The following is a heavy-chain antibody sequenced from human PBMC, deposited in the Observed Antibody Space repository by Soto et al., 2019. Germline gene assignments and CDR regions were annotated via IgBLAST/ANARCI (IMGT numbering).Heavy chain of an antibody. J-gene: IGHJ1*01. V-gene: IGHV3-15*01. CDR1: GFTFSNAW. Sequence: EVQLVESGGGLVKPGGSLRLSCAASGFTFSNAWMSWVRQAPGKGLEWVGRIKSKTDGGTTDYAAPVKGRFTISRDDSKNTLYLQMNSLKTEDTAVYYCTTDLARYLLRAVVNTAEYFQHWGQGTLVTVSS. CDR2: IKSKTDGGTT. CDR3: TTDLARYLLRAVVNTAEYFQH. D-gene: IGHD3-22*01.